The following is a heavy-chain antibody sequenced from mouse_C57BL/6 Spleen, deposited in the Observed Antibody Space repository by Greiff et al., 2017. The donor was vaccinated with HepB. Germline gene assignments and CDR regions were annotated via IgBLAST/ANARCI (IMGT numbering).Heavy chain of an antibody. J-gene: IGHJ2*01. D-gene: IGHD1-1*01. V-gene: IGHV1-64*01. CDR3: ARYYYGSSLYYFDY. CDR1: GYTFTSYW. CDR2: IHPNSGST. Sequence: QVQLQQPGAELVKPGASVKLSCKASGYTFTSYWMHWVKQRPGQGLEWIGMIHPNSGSTNYNEKFKSKATLTVDKSSSTAYMQLSSLTSEDSAVYYCARYYYGSSLYYFDYWGQGTTRTGSS.